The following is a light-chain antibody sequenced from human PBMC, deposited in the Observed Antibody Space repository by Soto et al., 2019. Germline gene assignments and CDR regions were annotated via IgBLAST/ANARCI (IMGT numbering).Light chain of an antibody. CDR3: SSYAGSNNPYV. CDR2: EVS. V-gene: IGLV2-8*01. CDR1: SSDVGGHNY. J-gene: IGLJ1*01. Sequence: QCVLTQPPSASGSPGQSVSISCTGTSSDVGGHNYVSWYQQHPGKAPKLMIYEVSKRPSGVPDRFSGSKSGNTASLTVSGLQAEDEADYYCSSYAGSNNPYVFGTGTKVTVL.